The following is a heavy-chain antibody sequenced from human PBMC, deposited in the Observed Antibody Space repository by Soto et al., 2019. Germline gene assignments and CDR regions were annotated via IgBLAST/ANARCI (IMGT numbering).Heavy chain of an antibody. J-gene: IGHJ5*02. CDR3: ARGTSGGSGSYFRNWFDP. CDR2: TYYRSKWYN. V-gene: IGHV6-1*01. Sequence: SQTLSLTCAISGDSVSSNSAAWNWIRQSPSRGLEWLGRTYYRSKWYNDYAVSVKSRITINPDTSKNQFSLQLNSVTPEDTAVYYCARGTSGGSGSYFRNWFDPWGQGTLVTVSS. CDR1: GDSVSSNSAA. D-gene: IGHD3-10*01.